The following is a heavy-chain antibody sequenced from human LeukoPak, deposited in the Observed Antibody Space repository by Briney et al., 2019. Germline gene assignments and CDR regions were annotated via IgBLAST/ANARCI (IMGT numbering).Heavy chain of an antibody. CDR2: IRYDGSNK. CDR3: AKDQRRVGATGGGY. J-gene: IGHJ4*02. D-gene: IGHD1-26*01. CDR1: GFTFSSYG. V-gene: IGHV3-30*02. Sequence: PGGSLRLSCAASGFTFSSYGMHLVRQAPGKGLEWVAFIRYDGSNKYYADSVKGRFTISRDNSKNTLYLQMNSLRAEDTAVYYCAKDQRRVGATGGGYWGQGTLVTVSS.